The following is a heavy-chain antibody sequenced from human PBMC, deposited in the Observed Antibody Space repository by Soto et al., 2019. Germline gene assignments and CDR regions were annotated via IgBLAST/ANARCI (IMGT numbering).Heavy chain of an antibody. Sequence: QVQLVESGGGVVQAGRSLRLSCAASGFTFTNYGMHWVRQAPGKGLEWVGFISYDGSDERYADSVRGRFTISRDNSKNTVNVQMNSLRVEDTAVYYCARVEFGGSSGYAFDIWGQGTMVTVSS. D-gene: IGHD2-15*01. CDR2: ISYDGSDE. V-gene: IGHV3-30*04. CDR1: GFTFTNYG. J-gene: IGHJ3*02. CDR3: ARVEFGGSSGYAFDI.